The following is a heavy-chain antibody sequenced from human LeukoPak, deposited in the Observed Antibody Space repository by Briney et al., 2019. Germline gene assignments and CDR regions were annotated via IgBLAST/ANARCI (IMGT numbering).Heavy chain of an antibody. D-gene: IGHD1-26*01. CDR1: GGSISSYY. V-gene: IGHV4-59*01. Sequence: PSETLSLTCTVSGGSISSYYWSWVRQPPGKGLEGIGYIYYSRCTNYNPSLTSRVTISVDTSKTQFSLKLSSVTAADTAVYYCARGKRWELHAFDIWGQGTMVTVSS. J-gene: IGHJ3*02. CDR2: IYYSRCT. CDR3: ARGKRWELHAFDI.